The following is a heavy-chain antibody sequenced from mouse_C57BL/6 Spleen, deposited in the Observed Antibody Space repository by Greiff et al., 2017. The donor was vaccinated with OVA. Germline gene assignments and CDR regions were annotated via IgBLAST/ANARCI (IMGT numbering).Heavy chain of an antibody. CDR3: ARDYSNYYYYAMDY. CDR2: IYPGDGDT. Sequence: QVQLQQSGAELVKPGASVKISCKASGYAFSSYWMNWVKQRPGKGLEWIGQIYPGDGDTNYNGKFKGKATLTADKSSSTAYMQLSSLTSEDSAVYFCARDYSNYYYYAMDYWGQGTSVTVSS. CDR1: GYAFSSYW. V-gene: IGHV1-80*01. D-gene: IGHD2-5*01. J-gene: IGHJ4*01.